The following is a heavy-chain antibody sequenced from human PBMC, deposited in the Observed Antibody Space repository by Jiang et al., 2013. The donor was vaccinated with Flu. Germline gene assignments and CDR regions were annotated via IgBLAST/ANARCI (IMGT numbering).Heavy chain of an antibody. Sequence: GPGLVKPSETLSLTCTVSGGSISSYYWSWIRQPPGKGLEWIGYIYYSGSTNYNPSLKSRVTISVDTSKNQFSLKLSSVTAADTAVYYCARSRGPTSGWGYWGQGTLVTVSS. CDR2: IYYSGST. CDR3: ARSRGPTSGWGY. V-gene: IGHV4-59*01. CDR1: GGSISSYY. D-gene: IGHD6-19*01. J-gene: IGHJ4*02.